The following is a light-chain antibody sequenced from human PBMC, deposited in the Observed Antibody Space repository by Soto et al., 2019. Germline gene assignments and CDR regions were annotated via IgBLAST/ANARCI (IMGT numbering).Light chain of an antibody. V-gene: IGKV3-20*01. CDR1: QSVSSSY. Sequence: EIVLPQSPGTLSLSAGERATLSCRGSQSVSSSYLAWYQQKPGQAPRLLIFGASNRATGIPDRVSGSGSGTDFTLTISRLEPEDFAVYYCQQYGSSPPTFGQGTKVDIK. J-gene: IGKJ1*01. CDR2: GAS. CDR3: QQYGSSPPT.